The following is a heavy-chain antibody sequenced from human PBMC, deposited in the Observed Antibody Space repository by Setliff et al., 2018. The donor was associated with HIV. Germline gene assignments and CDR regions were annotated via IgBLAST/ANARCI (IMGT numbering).Heavy chain of an antibody. CDR1: GFTFDDYA. D-gene: IGHD1-26*01. Sequence: PRLSCAASGFTFDDYAMHWVRQPPGKGLEWVSGISWNSGSMNYADSVKGRFAISRDNAKNFLYLQMNNLRPEDTAFYYCAKRAGVSGTWYGGPFDIWGQGTTVTVSS. CDR2: ISWNSGSM. V-gene: IGHV3-9*01. CDR3: AKRAGVSGTWYGGPFDI. J-gene: IGHJ3*02.